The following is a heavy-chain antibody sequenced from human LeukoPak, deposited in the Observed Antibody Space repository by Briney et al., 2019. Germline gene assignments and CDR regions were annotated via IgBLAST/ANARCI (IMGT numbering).Heavy chain of an antibody. D-gene: IGHD3-10*01. CDR2: INVGNGNT. Sequence: ASVKVSCKASGYTFTSYTLHWVRQAPGQRLEWMGWINVGNGNTKYSQKFQGRVTITRDTSARIAYMELSSLRSEDTAVYYCARDLSITMVRGGIDYWGQGTLVTVSS. CDR1: GYTFTSYT. J-gene: IGHJ4*02. V-gene: IGHV1-3*01. CDR3: ARDLSITMVRGGIDY.